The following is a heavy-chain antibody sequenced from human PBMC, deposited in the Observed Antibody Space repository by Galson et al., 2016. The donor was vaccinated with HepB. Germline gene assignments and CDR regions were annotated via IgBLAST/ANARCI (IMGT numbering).Heavy chain of an antibody. CDR2: MYSSGTT. CDR1: GGSIGSSSLY. V-gene: IGHV4-39*01. CDR3: ARHFHYNSPPIGFDS. J-gene: IGHJ5*01. D-gene: IGHD1-14*01. Sequence: SETLSLTCSVSGGSIGSSSLYWGWIRQPPGKGLEWIGSMYSSGTTYYNPSLERRVTISVDTSKNQFFLKVKYVTAADTAVYYCARHFHYNSPPIGFDSWGQGTLVTVSS.